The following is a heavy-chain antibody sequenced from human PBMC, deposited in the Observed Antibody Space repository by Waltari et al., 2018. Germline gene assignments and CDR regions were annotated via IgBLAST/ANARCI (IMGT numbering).Heavy chain of an antibody. CDR2: SNHSGNT. Sequence: HVHLQQWGAGLLKPSETLSLTCGVYSGPLTGYHWSWIRKAPVKGLEWTGDSNHSGNTDYNPAHESRVTISADTSKNQFSLHLTSVTAADTAVYYCARSHPFTIVSPRYYYYYYMDVWDKGTAVTVSS. CDR1: SGPLTGYH. CDR3: ARSHPFTIVSPRYYYYYYMDV. D-gene: IGHD3-9*01. J-gene: IGHJ6*03. V-gene: IGHV4-34*01.